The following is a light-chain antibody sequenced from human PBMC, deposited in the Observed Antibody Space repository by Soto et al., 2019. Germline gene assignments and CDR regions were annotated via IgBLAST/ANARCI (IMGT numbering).Light chain of an antibody. J-gene: IGLJ2*01. CDR2: EDN. CDR1: SGSIASNY. V-gene: IGLV6-57*04. CDR3: QSYDSSNVV. Sequence: FMLTQPHSVSESPGKTVTISCTRSSGSIASNYVQWYQQRPGSAPTTVIYEDNQRPSGVPYRFSGSIDSSSNSASLTISGLKTEDEADYYCQSYDSSNVVFGGGTKLTVL.